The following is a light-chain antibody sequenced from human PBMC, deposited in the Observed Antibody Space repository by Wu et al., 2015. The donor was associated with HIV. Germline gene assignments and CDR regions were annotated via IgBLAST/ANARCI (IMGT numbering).Light chain of an antibody. J-gene: IGKJ2*03. Sequence: ETVLTQSPATLSLSPGERATLSCRASQSVGTYLAWYQQKPGQTPRLLIYDTSNRAAGIPARFSGSGSGTDFTLTISSLEPEDFAVYYCQQHSDWPLYSFGQGTKAGD. CDR3: QQHSDWPLYS. CDR1: QSVGTY. CDR2: DTS. V-gene: IGKV3-11*01.